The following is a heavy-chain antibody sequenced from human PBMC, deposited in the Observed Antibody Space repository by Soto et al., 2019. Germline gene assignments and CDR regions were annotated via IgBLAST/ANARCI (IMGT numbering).Heavy chain of an antibody. D-gene: IGHD2-15*01. CDR3: ARWLGYCSGGSCAPFDY. CDR2: ISAYNGNT. J-gene: IGHJ4*02. CDR1: GYTFTSYG. V-gene: IGHV1-18*01. Sequence: ASVKVSCKASGYTFTSYGISWVRQAPGQGLEWMGWISAYNGNTNYAQKLQGRVTMTTDTSTSTAYMELRSLRSDDTAVYYCARWLGYCSGGSCAPFDYWGQGSLVIVSS.